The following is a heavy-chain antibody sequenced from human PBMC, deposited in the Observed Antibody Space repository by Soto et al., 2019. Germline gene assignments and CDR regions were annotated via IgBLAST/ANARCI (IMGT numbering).Heavy chain of an antibody. J-gene: IGHJ6*02. D-gene: IGHD2-15*01. CDR2: INHSGST. CDR3: ARGGKGYLNYYYYGMDV. CDR1: GGSFSGYY. Sequence: PSETLSLTCAVYGGSFSGYYWSWIRQPPGKGLEWIGEINHSGSTNYNPSLKSRVTISVDTSKNQFSLKLSSVTAADTAVYYCARGGKGYLNYYYYGMDVWGQGTTVS. V-gene: IGHV4-34*01.